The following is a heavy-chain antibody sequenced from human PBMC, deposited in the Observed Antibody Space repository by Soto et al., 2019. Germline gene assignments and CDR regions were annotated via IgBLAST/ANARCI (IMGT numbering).Heavy chain of an antibody. CDR3: ARGHYYGSGSSPFDY. V-gene: IGHV1-18*01. J-gene: IGHJ4*02. CDR1: GYTLTTYA. CDR2: ISAYTGNT. Sequence: QVQLVQSGAEVKTPEASVKVSCKVSGYTLTTYAISWVRQAPGQGLEWVGWISAYTGNTNYAQKLQDRVTMTTDTSTSTAYMELRSLRSDDTAVYYCARGHYYGSGSSPFDYWGQGTLVTVSS. D-gene: IGHD3-10*01.